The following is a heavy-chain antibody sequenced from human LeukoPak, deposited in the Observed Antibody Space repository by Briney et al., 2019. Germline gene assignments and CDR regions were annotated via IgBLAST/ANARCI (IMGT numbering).Heavy chain of an antibody. Sequence: GGSLRLSCATSGFTFSSYSMTWVRQAPGKGLDWVSSINSYSSDIYYADSVKGRSTISRDNAKNSLYLQMNSLRAEDTAVYYCARKRSPGAFDIWGQGTMVTVST. CDR2: INSYSSDI. J-gene: IGHJ3*02. V-gene: IGHV3-21*01. CDR1: GFTFSSYS. CDR3: ARKRSPGAFDI.